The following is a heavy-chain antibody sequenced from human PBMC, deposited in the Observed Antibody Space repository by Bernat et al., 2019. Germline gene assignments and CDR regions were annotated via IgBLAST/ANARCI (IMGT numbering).Heavy chain of an antibody. CDR3: TTEAADPGDVDY. V-gene: IGHV3-15*01. CDR1: GFTFSNAW. Sequence: EVQLVESGGGLVKPGGSLRLSCAASGFTFSNAWMSWVRQAPGKGLEWVGRIISKTDGGTTDYAAPVKGRFTISRDDSKNTLYLQMNSLKTEDTAVYYCTTEAADPGDVDYWGQGTLVTVSS. D-gene: IGHD5-24*01. CDR2: IISKTDGGTT. J-gene: IGHJ4*02.